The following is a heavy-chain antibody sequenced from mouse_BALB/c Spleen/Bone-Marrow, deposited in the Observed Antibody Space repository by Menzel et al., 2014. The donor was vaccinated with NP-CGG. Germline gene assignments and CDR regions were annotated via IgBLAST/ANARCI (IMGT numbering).Heavy chain of an antibody. CDR2: IWAGGNT. Sequence: QVQLQQSGPGLVAPSQSLSITCTVSGFSLTSYGVHWVRQPPGQGLEWLGIIWAGGNTNYNSALMSRLSSSKDNSKSQVFLKMNSLQTDDTAMYYCARELGAWFAYWGQGTLVTVSA. D-gene: IGHD4-1*01. J-gene: IGHJ3*01. V-gene: IGHV2-9*02. CDR3: ARELGAWFAY. CDR1: GFSLTSYG.